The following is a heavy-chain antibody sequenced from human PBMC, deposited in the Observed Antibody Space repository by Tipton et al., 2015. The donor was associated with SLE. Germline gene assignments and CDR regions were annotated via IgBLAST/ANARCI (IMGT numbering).Heavy chain of an antibody. Sequence: TLSLTCTVSGGSIGSGDYFWSWIRQPPGKGLEWIGEINHSGSTNYNPSLKSRVTISVDTSKNQFSLKLSSVTAADTAVYYCARGRFIDYWGQGTLVTVSS. CDR2: INHSGST. D-gene: IGHD3-3*01. CDR3: ARGRFIDY. J-gene: IGHJ4*02. CDR1: GGSIGSGDYF. V-gene: IGHV4-61*08.